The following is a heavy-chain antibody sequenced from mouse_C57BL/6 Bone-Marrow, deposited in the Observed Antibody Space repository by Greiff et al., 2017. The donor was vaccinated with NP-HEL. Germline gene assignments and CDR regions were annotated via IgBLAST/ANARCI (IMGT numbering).Heavy chain of an antibody. CDR3: TTRASFDY. CDR1: GFNFKDDY. Sequence: VQLQQSGAELVRPGASVKLSCTASGFNFKDDYMPWVKQRPEQGLEWIGWIDPENGDTEYASKFQGKATITADTSSNTAYLQLSSLTSEDTAVYYCTTRASFDYWGQGTTLTVSS. J-gene: IGHJ2*01. D-gene: IGHD6-1*01. V-gene: IGHV14-4*01. CDR2: IDPENGDT.